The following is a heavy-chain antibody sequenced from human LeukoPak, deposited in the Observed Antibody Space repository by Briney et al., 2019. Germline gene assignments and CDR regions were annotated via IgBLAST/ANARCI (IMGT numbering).Heavy chain of an antibody. D-gene: IGHD4-17*01. Sequence: SETLSLTCTVSGGSISSSSYSWSWIRQPPGKGLEWIGYIYHSGSTYYNPSLKSRVTISVDRSKNQFSLKLSSVTAADTAVYYCAREYGEGWFDPWGQGTLVTVSS. V-gene: IGHV4-30-2*01. CDR2: IYHSGST. CDR3: AREYGEGWFDP. CDR1: GGSISSSSYS. J-gene: IGHJ5*02.